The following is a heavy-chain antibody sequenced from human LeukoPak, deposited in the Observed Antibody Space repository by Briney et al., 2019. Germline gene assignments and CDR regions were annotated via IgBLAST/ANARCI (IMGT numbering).Heavy chain of an antibody. V-gene: IGHV1-24*01. CDR2: FDPEDGET. CDR1: GYTLTELS. D-gene: IGHD1-26*01. CDR3: ATDPVGAIRWGNY. Sequence: ASVTVSFKVSGYTLTELSMHWVRQAPGKGGGRMGGFDPEDGETIYAQKFQGRVTMTEGTSTDTAYMELSSLRSEDTAVYYCATDPVGAIRWGNYWGQGTLVTVSS. J-gene: IGHJ4*02.